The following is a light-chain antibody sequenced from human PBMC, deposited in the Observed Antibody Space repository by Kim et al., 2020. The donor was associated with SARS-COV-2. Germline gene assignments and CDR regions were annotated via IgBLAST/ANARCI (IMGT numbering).Light chain of an antibody. CDR2: GAS. V-gene: IGKV3-15*01. CDR1: EGVSIN. J-gene: IGKJ1*01. Sequence: AVSPGESATLSCRAREGVSINLGWYPQKPGQAPRFLIYGASTRATGVPARFSGSGSGTEFTLTINSLQSEDFAVYYCQQYHHWWSFGQGTKVDIK. CDR3: QQYHHWWS.